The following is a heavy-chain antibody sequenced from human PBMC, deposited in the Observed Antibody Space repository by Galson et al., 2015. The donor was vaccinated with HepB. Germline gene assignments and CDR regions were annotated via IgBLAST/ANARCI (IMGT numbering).Heavy chain of an antibody. CDR3: VREQGYGGYRTSDY. CDR1: GVTVSNHG. Sequence: SLSPSCAASGVTVSNHGMRWVHQAAVTGLEWLAAIAYEASYEQFADSVKGRFTISRDTSKNTVHLQMYSLRAEDTGVYYCVREQGYGGYRTSDYWGQGTPVTVSS. V-gene: IGHV3-33*01. J-gene: IGHJ4*02. D-gene: IGHD4-17*01. CDR2: IAYEASYE.